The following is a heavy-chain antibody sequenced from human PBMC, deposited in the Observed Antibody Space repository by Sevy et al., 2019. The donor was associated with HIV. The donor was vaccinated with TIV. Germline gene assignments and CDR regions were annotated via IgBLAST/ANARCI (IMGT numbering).Heavy chain of an antibody. D-gene: IGHD3-16*01. CDR1: GYTFSNHY. Sequence: ASVKVSCKTFGYTFSNHYIHWVRQAPGHGLEWMGVINPSGGSTNYAHRFQGRVTMTRDPSTSTFYMDLSSLRSEDTAVYYWGGGRYARGDFDYWGQGTLVTVSS. J-gene: IGHJ4*02. CDR3: GGGRYARGDFDY. V-gene: IGHV1-46*01. CDR2: INPSGGST.